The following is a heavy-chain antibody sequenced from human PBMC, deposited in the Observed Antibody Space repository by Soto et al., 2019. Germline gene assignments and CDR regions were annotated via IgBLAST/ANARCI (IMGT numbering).Heavy chain of an antibody. CDR3: ARHYYDSSGYYLNNWFDP. D-gene: IGHD3-22*01. Sequence: PRASVKVSCKASGYTFTGYYKHWVRQAPGQGLEWMGWINPNSGGTNYAQKFQGRVTMTRDTSISTAYMELSRLRSDDTAVYYCARHYYDSSGYYLNNWFDPWGQGTLVTV. CDR2: INPNSGGT. V-gene: IGHV1-2*02. J-gene: IGHJ5*02. CDR1: GYTFTGYY.